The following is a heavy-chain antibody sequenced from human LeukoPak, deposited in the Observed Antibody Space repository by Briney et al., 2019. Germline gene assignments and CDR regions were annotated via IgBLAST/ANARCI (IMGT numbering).Heavy chain of an antibody. CDR2: IYYSGST. CDR3: ARGKRITMVRGATHFDY. Sequence: PSETLSLTCTVSGGSTSSYYWSWIRQPPGKGLEWIGYIYYSGSTNYNPPLKSRVTISVDTSKNQFSLKLSSVTAADTAVYYCARGKRITMVRGATHFDYWGQGTLVTVSS. CDR1: GGSTSSYY. J-gene: IGHJ4*02. V-gene: IGHV4-59*12. D-gene: IGHD3-10*01.